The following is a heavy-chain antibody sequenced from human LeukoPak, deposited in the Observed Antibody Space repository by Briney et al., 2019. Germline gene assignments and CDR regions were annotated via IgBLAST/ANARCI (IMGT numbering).Heavy chain of an antibody. V-gene: IGHV3-7*03. Sequence: GGSLRLSCVASGFTFSSSWMTWVRQTPGMGLERVANIKADGTGKYYVDSVRGRFSISRDNAKNSLYLEADSLRPEDTATYYCAIRGRAPGESAPFLGGQGTVVTVSS. D-gene: IGHD3-10*01. CDR2: IKADGTGK. J-gene: IGHJ4*02. CDR1: GFTFSSSW. CDR3: AIRGRAPGESAPFL.